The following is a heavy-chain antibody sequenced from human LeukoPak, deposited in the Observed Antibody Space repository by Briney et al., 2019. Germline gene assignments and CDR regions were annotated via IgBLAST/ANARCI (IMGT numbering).Heavy chain of an antibody. CDR3: ARNYYDSRRGGFDY. CDR1: GFTVSNDF. J-gene: IGHJ4*02. V-gene: IGHV3-53*01. CDR2: IYSGGST. Sequence: SGGSLRLSCAASGFTVSNDFMNWVRQAPGKGLEWVSVIYSGGSTYYADSVKGRFTISRDNSKNTLYLQMNSLRAEDTAVYYCARNYYDSRRGGFDYWGQGTLVTVSS. D-gene: IGHD3-22*01.